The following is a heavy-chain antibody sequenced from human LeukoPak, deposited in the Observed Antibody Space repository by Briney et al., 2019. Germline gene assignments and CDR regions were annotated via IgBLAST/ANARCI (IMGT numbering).Heavy chain of an antibody. J-gene: IGHJ4*02. D-gene: IGHD6-13*01. CDR1: GYSISSGYY. V-gene: IGHV4-61*01. CDR2: IYYSGST. Sequence: SETLSLTCTVSGYSISSGYYWGWIRQPPGKGLEWIGYIYYSGSTNYNPSLKSRVTISVDTSKNQFSLKLSSVTAADTAVYYCARDSRSIWYSSSWYFDYWGQGTLVTVSS. CDR3: ARDSRSIWYSSSWYFDY.